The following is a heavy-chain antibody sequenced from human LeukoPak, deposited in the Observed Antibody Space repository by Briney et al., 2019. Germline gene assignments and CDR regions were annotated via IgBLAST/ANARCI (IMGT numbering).Heavy chain of an antibody. CDR1: GFTFSSYW. D-gene: IGHD2-15*01. J-gene: IGHJ6*02. Sequence: GGSLRLSCAASGFTFSSYWISWVRQAPGKGLEWVANIKQDGSEKYYVDSVKGRFTISRDNAKNSLYLQMNSLRAEDTAVYYCAREAVVVAGYYYYGMDVWGQGTTVTVSS. CDR2: IKQDGSEK. V-gene: IGHV3-7*03. CDR3: AREAVVVAGYYYYGMDV.